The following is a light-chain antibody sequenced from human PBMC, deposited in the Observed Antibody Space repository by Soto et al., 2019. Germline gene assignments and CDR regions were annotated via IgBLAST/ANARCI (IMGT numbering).Light chain of an antibody. CDR3: SSYTTTNTYV. CDR1: SSDIGGYNL. CDR2: QVT. Sequence: QSALTQPASVSGSPGQSITISCTGTSSDIGGYNLVSWYQQHPGEAPKLIIYQVTNRPSGVSNRFSGSKSGNTASLTVSGLQAEDEADYYCSSYTTTNTYVFGTGTKLTVL. J-gene: IGLJ1*01. V-gene: IGLV2-14*01.